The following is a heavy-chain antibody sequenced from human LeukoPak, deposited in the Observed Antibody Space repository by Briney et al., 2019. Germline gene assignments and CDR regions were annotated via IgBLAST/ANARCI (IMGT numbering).Heavy chain of an antibody. J-gene: IGHJ5*02. CDR3: VNLAVGLGP. CDR2: ISSNGCST. Sequence: SGGSLRLSCSPSGFTFSSYAMHWVPQAPGKGLEYVSAISSNGCSTYYADSVKGRFTISRDNSKNTLYLQMSSLRAEDTAVYYCVNLAVGLGPWGQGTLVTVSS. V-gene: IGHV3-64D*06. D-gene: IGHD6-19*01. CDR1: GFTFSSYA.